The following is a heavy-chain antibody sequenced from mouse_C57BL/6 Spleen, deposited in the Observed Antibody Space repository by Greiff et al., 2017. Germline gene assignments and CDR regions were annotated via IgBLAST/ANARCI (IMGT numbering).Heavy chain of an antibody. J-gene: IGHJ4*01. V-gene: IGHV1-69*01. CDR2: IDPSDSYT. CDR3: ARVWDYRGAMDY. Sequence: QVQLQQPGAELVMPGASVKLSCKASGYTFTSYWMHWVKQRPGQGLEWIGEIDPSDSYTNYNQKFKGKSTLTVDKSSSTAYMQLSSLTSEDSAVYYCARVWDYRGAMDYWGQGTSVTVSS. CDR1: GYTFTSYW. D-gene: IGHD2-14*01.